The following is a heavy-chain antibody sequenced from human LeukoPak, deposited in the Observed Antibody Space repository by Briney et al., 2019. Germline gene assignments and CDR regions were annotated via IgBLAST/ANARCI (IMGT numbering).Heavy chain of an antibody. CDR3: ARWIVVVPAAGY. J-gene: IGHJ4*02. CDR2: IYYSGST. D-gene: IGHD2-2*01. Sequence: SETLSLTCTVPGGSISSSSYYWSWIRQPPGKGLEWIGSIYYSGSTYYNPSLKSRVTISVDTSKNKFSLKLSSVTAADTAVYYCARWIVVVPAAGYWGQGTLVTVSS. V-gene: IGHV4-39*01. CDR1: GGSISSSSYY.